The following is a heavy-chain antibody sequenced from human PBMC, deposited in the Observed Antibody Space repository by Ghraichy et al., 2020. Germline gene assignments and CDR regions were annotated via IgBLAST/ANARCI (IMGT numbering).Heavy chain of an antibody. V-gene: IGHV4-34*01. J-gene: IGHJ6*02. CDR2: INHSGST. D-gene: IGHD6-6*01. CDR1: GGSFSGYY. CDR3: ARDPLPVYSSSADPYYYYYYGMDV. Sequence: SQTLSLTCAVYGGSFSGYYWSWIRQPPGKGLEWIGEINHSGSTNYNPSLKSRVTISVDTSKNQCSLKLSSVTAADTAVYYCARDPLPVYSSSADPYYYYYYGMDVWGQGTTVTVSS.